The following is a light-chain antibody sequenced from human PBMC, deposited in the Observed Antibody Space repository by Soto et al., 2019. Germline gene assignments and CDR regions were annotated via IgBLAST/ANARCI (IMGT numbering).Light chain of an antibody. Sequence: SALTQPASVSGSPGESITISCIGTSSDIGAYNYVSWYQQHPGKAPKLMIYDVSNRPSGVSNRFSGSQSGNTGSLTISGLQAEDEAVYFCGSYTSTNPVIFGGGTKLTVL. J-gene: IGLJ2*01. CDR3: GSYTSTNPVI. CDR1: SSDIGAYNY. CDR2: DVS. V-gene: IGLV2-14*03.